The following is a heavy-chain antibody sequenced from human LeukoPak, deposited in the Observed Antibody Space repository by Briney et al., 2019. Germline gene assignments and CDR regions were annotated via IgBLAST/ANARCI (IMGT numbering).Heavy chain of an antibody. CDR1: GGSISGQY. Sequence: PSETLSLTCTVSGGSISGQYWSWIRQPTGKGLEWIGFVSYSGSTNYNPSLNGRVTISLDTSKNQFSLRLNSVTAADTAVYYCARGGASSRYFDYWGQGTLVTVSS. CDR3: ARGGASSRYFDY. CDR2: VSYSGST. D-gene: IGHD1-26*01. J-gene: IGHJ4*02. V-gene: IGHV4-59*11.